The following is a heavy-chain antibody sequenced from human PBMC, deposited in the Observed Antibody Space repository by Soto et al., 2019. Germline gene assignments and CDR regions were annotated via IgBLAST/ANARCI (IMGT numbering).Heavy chain of an antibody. CDR3: AREEVVRYFGV. CDR1: GGSVSSYY. CDR2: IHYSGST. D-gene: IGHD3-9*01. Sequence: SETLSLTCTVSGGSVSSYYWSWIRQPPGKGLEWIGYIHYSGSTTSPSLKSRVTISVDTSKNQFSLKLSSVTAADTAVYYCAREEVVRYFGVWGQGTLVTVS. J-gene: IGHJ4*02. V-gene: IGHV4-59*02.